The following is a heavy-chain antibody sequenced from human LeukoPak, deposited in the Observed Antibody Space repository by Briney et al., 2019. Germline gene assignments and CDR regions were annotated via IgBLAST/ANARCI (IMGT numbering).Heavy chain of an antibody. D-gene: IGHD1-26*01. CDR1: GYTFTGYH. CDR2: INPNSGGT. V-gene: IGHV1-2*02. J-gene: IGHJ4*02. CDR3: ARDRGELRAGGIFDY. Sequence: ASVKVSCKTSGYTFTGYHIHWVRQAPGQGLEWMGWINPNSGGTNYAQKFQGRVTMTRDTSISTAYMELSRLRSDDTAVYYCARDRGELRAGGIFDYWGQGTLVTVSS.